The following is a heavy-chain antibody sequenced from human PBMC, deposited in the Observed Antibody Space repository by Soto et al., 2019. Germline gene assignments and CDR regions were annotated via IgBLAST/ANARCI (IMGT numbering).Heavy chain of an antibody. CDR1: GFTFSNAW. CDR3: TTDEMDCSSTSCFYWYFDL. V-gene: IGHV3-15*01. D-gene: IGHD2-2*01. J-gene: IGHJ2*01. CDR2: IKSKTDGGTT. Sequence: EVQLVESGGGLVKPGGSLRLSCAASGFTFSNAWMSWVRQAPGKGLEWVGRIKSKTDGGTTDYAAPDIGRLTISRDDSKNTLYLQMNSLKTEDTAVYYCTTDEMDCSSTSCFYWYFDLWGRGTLVTVSS.